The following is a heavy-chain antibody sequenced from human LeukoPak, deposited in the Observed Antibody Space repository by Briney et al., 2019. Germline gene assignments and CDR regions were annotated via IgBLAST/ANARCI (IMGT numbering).Heavy chain of an antibody. J-gene: IGHJ6*03. CDR2: IYYSGST. CDR3: ARPPGRRILAAAGIYYYYYYMDV. CDR1: GGSISSDY. V-gene: IGHV4-59*12. Sequence: PSETLSLTCTVSGGSISSDYWSWIRQPPGKGLEWIGYIYYSGSTNYNPSLKSRVTISVDTSKNQFSLKLSSVTAADTAVYYCARPPGRRILAAAGIYYYYYYMDVWGKGTTVTVSS. D-gene: IGHD6-13*01.